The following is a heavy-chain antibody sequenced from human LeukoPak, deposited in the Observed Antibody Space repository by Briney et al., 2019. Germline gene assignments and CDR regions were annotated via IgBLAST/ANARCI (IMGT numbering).Heavy chain of an antibody. D-gene: IGHD3-10*01. CDR3: ARVEDGSGAD. CDR1: GGSFSGYY. CDR2: INHSGST. V-gene: IGHV4-34*01. J-gene: IGHJ4*02. Sequence: SETLSLTCAVYGGSFSGYYWSWIRQPPGKGLEWIGEINHSGSTNYNPSLKSRVTISVDTSKNQFSLKLSSVTAADTAVYYCARVEDGSGADWGQGTLVTVSS.